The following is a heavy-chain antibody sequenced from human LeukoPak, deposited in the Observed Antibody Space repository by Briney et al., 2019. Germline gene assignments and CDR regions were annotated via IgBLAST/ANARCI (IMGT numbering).Heavy chain of an antibody. V-gene: IGHV4-59*01. J-gene: IGHJ4*02. Sequence: SETLSLTCSVSGGSISIYYWSWIRQPPGKGLEWIGYVYNSGSTDYNPSLKSRVTISVDTSKNQFSLKVNSVTASDTAVYFCARARPNWNPPDYWGQGTLVTVSS. CDR2: VYNSGST. D-gene: IGHD1-1*01. CDR3: ARARPNWNPPDY. CDR1: GGSISIYY.